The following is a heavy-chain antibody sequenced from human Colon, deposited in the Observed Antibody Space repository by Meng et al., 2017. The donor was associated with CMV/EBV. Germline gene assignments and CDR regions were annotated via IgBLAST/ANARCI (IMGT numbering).Heavy chain of an antibody. CDR3: ARDSIAARPHYFDY. J-gene: IGHJ4*02. CDR2: VSGSGNTI. CDR1: GSTFSSYE. Sequence: ASGSTFSSYEMSWVRQAPGKGLEWLAYVSGSGNTILYADSVEGRFTISRDNAKNSLYLQMNSLRAEDTAVYYCARDSIAARPHYFDYWGQGTLVTVSS. V-gene: IGHV3-48*03. D-gene: IGHD6-6*01.